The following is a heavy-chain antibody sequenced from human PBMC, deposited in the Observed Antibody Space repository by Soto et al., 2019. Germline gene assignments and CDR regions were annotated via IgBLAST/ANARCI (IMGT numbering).Heavy chain of an antibody. CDR1: GGSISSGGYY. Sequence: QVQLQESGPGLVKPSQTLSLTCTVSGGSISSGGYYWSWIRQHPGKGLEWIGYIYYSGSTYYNPSLMSRVTISVDTSKNQFSLKLSSVTAADTAVYFCARLYRYGGYFDYWGQGTLVTVSS. CDR2: IYYSGST. V-gene: IGHV4-31*03. J-gene: IGHJ4*02. D-gene: IGHD5-18*01. CDR3: ARLYRYGGYFDY.